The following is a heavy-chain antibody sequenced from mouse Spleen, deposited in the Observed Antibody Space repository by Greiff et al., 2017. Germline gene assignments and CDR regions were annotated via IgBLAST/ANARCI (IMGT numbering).Heavy chain of an antibody. Sequence: QVQLKESGAELVRPGTSVKISCKASGYTFTNYWLGWVKQRPGHGLEWIGDIYPGGGYTNYNEKFKGKATLTADTSSSTAYMQLSSLTSEDSAVYFCANRYDDGAWFAYWGQGTLVTVSA. CDR2: IYPGGGYT. J-gene: IGHJ3*01. CDR3: ANRYDDGAWFAY. CDR1: GYTFTNYW. D-gene: IGHD2-14*01. V-gene: IGHV1-63*02.